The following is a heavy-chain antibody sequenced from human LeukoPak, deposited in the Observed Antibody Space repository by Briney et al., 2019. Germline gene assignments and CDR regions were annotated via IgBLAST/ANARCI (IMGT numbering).Heavy chain of an antibody. Sequence: GASVKVSCKASGYTFTSYGISWVRQAPGQGLEWMGWISGNNGNTNYAQKLQGRVTMTTDTSTSTAYMELRSLRSDDTALYYCARVRVNYVWGNYPVDYWGQGTLVTVSS. D-gene: IGHD3-16*02. CDR3: ARVRVNYVWGNYPVDY. CDR2: ISGNNGNT. J-gene: IGHJ4*02. V-gene: IGHV1-18*01. CDR1: GYTFTSYG.